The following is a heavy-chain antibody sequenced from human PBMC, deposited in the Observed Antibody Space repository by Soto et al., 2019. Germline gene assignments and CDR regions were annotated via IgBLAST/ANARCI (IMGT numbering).Heavy chain of an antibody. D-gene: IGHD2-2*01. V-gene: IGHV1-69*06. CDR3: AREGTVPAATNYYYYGMDV. J-gene: IGHJ6*02. Sequence: SVRVSCKASGVTFSSYAISWVRQAPGQGLEWMGGIIPIFGTANYAQKFQGRVTITADKSTSTAYMELSSLRSEDTAVYYCAREGTVPAATNYYYYGMDVWGQRTTVTVSS. CDR1: GVTFSSYA. CDR2: IIPIFGTA.